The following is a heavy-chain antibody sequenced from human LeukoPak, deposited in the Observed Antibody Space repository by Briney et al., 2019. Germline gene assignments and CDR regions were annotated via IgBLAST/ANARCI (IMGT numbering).Heavy chain of an antibody. J-gene: IGHJ6*02. V-gene: IGHV4-34*01. CDR2: INHSGST. Sequence: SETLSLTCAVYGGSFSGYYWSWIRQPPGKGLEWIGEINHSGSTNYNPSLKSRVTISVDTSKNQFSLKLSSVTAADTAVYYCASLTPIAVAGTSNGMGVWGQGTTVTVSS. D-gene: IGHD6-19*01. CDR1: GGSFSGYY. CDR3: ASLTPIAVAGTSNGMGV.